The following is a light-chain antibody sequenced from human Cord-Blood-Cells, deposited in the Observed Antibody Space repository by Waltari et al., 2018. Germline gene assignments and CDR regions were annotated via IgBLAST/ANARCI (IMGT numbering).Light chain of an antibody. CDR2: EGS. V-gene: IGLV2-23*01. Sequence: QPTLIQPASVYGSPGQSITLSCTGTSRAVGSYHLVSWYQQHPGKAPKLMIYEGSKRPSGVSNRFSGSKSGNTASLTISGLQAEDEADYYCCSYAGSKYVFGTGTKVTVL. CDR1: SRAVGSYHL. CDR3: CSYAGSKYV. J-gene: IGLJ1*01.